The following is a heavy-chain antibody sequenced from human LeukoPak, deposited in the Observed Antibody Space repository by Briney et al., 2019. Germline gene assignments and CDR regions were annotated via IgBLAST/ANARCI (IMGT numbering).Heavy chain of an antibody. Sequence: SSETLSLTCAVYGGSFSGYYWSWIRPPPGKGLEWIGYINHSGSTNYNPSLKSRVTISVDTSKNQFSLKLSSVTAADTAVYYCAREFFDCSSTSCYIHPRGWFDPWGQGTLVTVSS. CDR3: AREFFDCSSTSCYIHPRGWFDP. D-gene: IGHD2-2*02. CDR1: GGSFSGYY. J-gene: IGHJ5*02. V-gene: IGHV4-34*01. CDR2: INHSGST.